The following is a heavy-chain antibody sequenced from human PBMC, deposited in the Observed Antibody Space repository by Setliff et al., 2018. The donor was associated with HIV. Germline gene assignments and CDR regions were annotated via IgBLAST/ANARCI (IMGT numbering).Heavy chain of an antibody. CDR3: ARYAGGYPLNDVFDI. D-gene: IGHD3-22*01. J-gene: IGHJ3*02. CDR1: GFPFNIYW. V-gene: IGHV3-7*01. Sequence: GGSLRLSCSASGFPFNIYWMTWVRQIPGKGPEWVANIKYDGSEKFYVDSVKGRFTISRDNAKNSLSLQMNSLRAEDTAVYYCARYAGGYPLNDVFDIWGQGTMVTVSS. CDR2: IKYDGSEK.